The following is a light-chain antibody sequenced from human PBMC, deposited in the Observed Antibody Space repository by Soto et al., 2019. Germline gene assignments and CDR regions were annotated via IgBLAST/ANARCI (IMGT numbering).Light chain of an antibody. CDR2: AAS. V-gene: IGKV1-39*01. J-gene: IGKJ4*01. CDR1: QYIDTY. Sequence: DIQMAQSPSSLSASVGDRVTITCRASQYIDTYLHWYQQKPGKAPKLLIYAASSLQSGVPSRFSGRGSGTDFTLTISSLQPEDFASYFCQQTHSVPQTFGGGTKGEIK. CDR3: QQTHSVPQT.